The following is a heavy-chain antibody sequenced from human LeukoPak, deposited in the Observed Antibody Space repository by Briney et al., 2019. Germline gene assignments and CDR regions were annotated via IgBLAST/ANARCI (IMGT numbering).Heavy chain of an antibody. CDR2: IFRTGST. V-gene: IGHV4-39*02. D-gene: IGHD3-10*01. CDR3: ARRVGFYGSGSLNYFDP. CDR1: GGSIDSSSHY. J-gene: IGHJ5*01. Sequence: SETLSLTCAVSGGSIDSSSHYWGWIRQPPGKGLEWIGSIFRTGSTYYSASLKSRVSVSVDTSKNHIALKLTSVTASDTAVYFCARRVGFYGSGSLNYFDPWGQGILVSVS.